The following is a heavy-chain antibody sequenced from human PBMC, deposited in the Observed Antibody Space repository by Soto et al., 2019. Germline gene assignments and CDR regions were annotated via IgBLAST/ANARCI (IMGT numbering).Heavy chain of an antibody. CDR3: AKDRGQDWAYCGGDCPARHYGMDV. D-gene: IGHD2-21*02. CDR2: ISYDGSNK. J-gene: IGHJ6*02. V-gene: IGHV3-30*18. CDR1: GFTFSSYG. Sequence: QVQLVESGGGVVQPGRSLRLSCAASGFTFSSYGMHWVRQAPGKGLEWVAVISYDGSNKYNADSVKGRFTISRDNSKNKLYKQMNSMRAEDTAVYYCAKDRGQDWAYCGGDCPARHYGMDVWGQGTTVTVSS.